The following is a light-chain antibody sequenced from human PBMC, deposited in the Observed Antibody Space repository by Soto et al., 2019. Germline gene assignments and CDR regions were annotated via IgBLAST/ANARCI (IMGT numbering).Light chain of an antibody. V-gene: IGKV3-20*01. J-gene: IGKJ4*01. CDR1: QTGRNNY. CDR3: QQFSSYPLT. CDR2: DAS. Sequence: EFVLTQSPGTLSLSPGERATLSCRASQTGRNNYLAWYQQKPGQAPRLLIYDASSRATGIPDRFSGGGSGTDFTLTTSRLEPEDFAVYYCQQFSSYPLTFGGGTKVEIK.